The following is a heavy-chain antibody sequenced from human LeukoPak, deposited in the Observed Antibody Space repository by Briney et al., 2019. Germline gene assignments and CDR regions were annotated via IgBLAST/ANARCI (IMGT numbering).Heavy chain of an antibody. CDR2: IYYSGST. CDR1: GGSISSYY. CDR3: ARGGEARVLRYFDWSGFDY. D-gene: IGHD3-9*01. Sequence: PSETLSLTCTVSGGSISSYYWSWIRQPPGKGLEWIGYIYYSGSTNYNPSLKSRVTISVDTSKNQFSLKLSPVTAADTAVYYCARGGEARVLRYFDWSGFDYWGQGTLVTVSS. J-gene: IGHJ4*02. V-gene: IGHV4-59*01.